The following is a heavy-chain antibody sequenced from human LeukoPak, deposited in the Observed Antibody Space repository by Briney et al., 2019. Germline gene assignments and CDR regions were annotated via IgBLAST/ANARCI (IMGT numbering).Heavy chain of an antibody. Sequence: ASVKVSCKASGYSFTGYYIHWVRQAPGQGLEWMAWINPNSGDTNFAQKFQGRVTMTRDTSISTVYMELSRLRSDDTAVYYCARIVTELERRGFAFDIWGQGTMVTVSS. CDR1: GYSFTGYY. D-gene: IGHD1-1*01. CDR2: INPNSGDT. J-gene: IGHJ3*02. CDR3: ARIVTELERRGFAFDI. V-gene: IGHV1-2*02.